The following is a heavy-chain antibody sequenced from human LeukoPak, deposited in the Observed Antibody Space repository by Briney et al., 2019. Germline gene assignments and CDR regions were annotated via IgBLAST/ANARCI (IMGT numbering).Heavy chain of an antibody. J-gene: IGHJ6*03. CDR2: ISAYNGNT. V-gene: IGHV1-18*01. CDR1: GYTFTSYG. D-gene: IGHD3-3*01. Sequence: GASVKVSCKASGYTFTSYGISWVRQAPGQGLEWMGWISAYNGNTNYAQKLQGRVTMTTDTSTSTAYMELRSLRSDDTAVYYCARDRGIFGVVIHHPMDVWGKGTTVTVSS. CDR3: ARDRGIFGVVIHHPMDV.